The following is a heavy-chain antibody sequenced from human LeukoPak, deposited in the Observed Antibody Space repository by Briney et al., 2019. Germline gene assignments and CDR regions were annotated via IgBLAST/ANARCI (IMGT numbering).Heavy chain of an antibody. CDR3: AREIIVVKFDY. CDR2: INTNTGNP. CDR1: GYTFSSHA. D-gene: IGHD3-22*01. Sequence: ASVKVSCKASGYTFSSHAIIWVRQAPGQGLQWMGWINTNTGNPTYARGFTGRFVFSLDTSVSTTYLQISSLKTEDTAVYYCAREIIVVKFDYWGQGTLVTVSS. V-gene: IGHV7-4-1*02. J-gene: IGHJ4*02.